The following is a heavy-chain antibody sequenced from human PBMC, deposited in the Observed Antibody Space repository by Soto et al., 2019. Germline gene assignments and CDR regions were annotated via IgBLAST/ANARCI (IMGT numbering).Heavy chain of an antibody. CDR1: GYSFTGYW. Sequence: GESLKISCKGSGYSFTGYWIGWVRQMPGKGLEWMGIIYPGDSDTRYSPSFQGQVTISADKSINTAYLQWKSLKPSDTAMYYCVTHRGYSYGSFDYWGQGTLVTVSS. CDR2: IYPGDSDT. D-gene: IGHD3-10*01. J-gene: IGHJ4*02. CDR3: VTHRGYSYGSFDY. V-gene: IGHV5-51*01.